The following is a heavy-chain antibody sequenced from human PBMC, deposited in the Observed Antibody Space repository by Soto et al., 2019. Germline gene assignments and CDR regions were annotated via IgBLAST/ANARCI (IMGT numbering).Heavy chain of an antibody. CDR2: ISSGSSYI. J-gene: IGHJ4*02. D-gene: IGHD5-12*01. Sequence: EVQLVESGGGLVKPGGSLRLSCAASGFTFSSYSMNWVRQAPGKGLEWVSSISSGSSYIYYADSVKGRFTISRDNAKNSLYLQMNSLRAEDTAVYYCAVVEMATITGADYWGQGTLVTVSS. CDR1: GFTFSSYS. CDR3: AVVEMATITGADY. V-gene: IGHV3-21*01.